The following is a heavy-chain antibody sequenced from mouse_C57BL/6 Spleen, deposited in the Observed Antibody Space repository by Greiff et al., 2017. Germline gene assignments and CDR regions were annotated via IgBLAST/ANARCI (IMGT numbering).Heavy chain of an antibody. Sequence: QVQLQQPGAELVKPGASVKLSCKASGYTSTSYWMHWVKQRPGQGLEWIGMIHPNSGSTNYNEKFKSKATLTVDKSSSTAYMQLSSLTSEDSAVYYCALITTVVAPNFDYWGQGTTLTVSS. CDR2: IHPNSGST. J-gene: IGHJ2*01. CDR3: ALITTVVAPNFDY. D-gene: IGHD1-1*01. CDR1: GYTSTSYW. V-gene: IGHV1-64*01.